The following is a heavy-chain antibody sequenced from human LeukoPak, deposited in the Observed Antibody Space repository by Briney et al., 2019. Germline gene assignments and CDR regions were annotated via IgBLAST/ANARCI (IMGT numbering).Heavy chain of an antibody. V-gene: IGHV4-59*08. D-gene: IGHD1-26*01. CDR3: ARHGLKLVGASTIYFDN. Sequence: SETLSLTCTFSGGSISNDYWSWVRQSPGKGLEWIGYIHSSGSTDYNPSLRSRVTMSVDTPKNQFSLKRKSVTAADTAVYYCARHGLKLVGASTIYFDNWGQGTLVTVSS. J-gene: IGHJ4*02. CDR2: IHSSGST. CDR1: GGSISNDY.